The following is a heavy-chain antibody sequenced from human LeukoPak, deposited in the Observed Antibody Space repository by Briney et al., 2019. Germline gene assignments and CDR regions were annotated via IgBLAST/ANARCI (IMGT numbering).Heavy chain of an antibody. Sequence: ALVKVSCKASGGTFSSYAISWVRQAPGQGLEWMGGIIPIFGTANYAQKFQGRVTITADESTSTAYMELSSLRSEDTAVYYCARDHSPGGEWLFGNWFDPWGQGTLVTVSS. CDR2: IIPIFGTA. CDR3: ARDHSPGGEWLFGNWFDP. V-gene: IGHV1-69*13. CDR1: GGTFSSYA. J-gene: IGHJ5*02. D-gene: IGHD3-3*01.